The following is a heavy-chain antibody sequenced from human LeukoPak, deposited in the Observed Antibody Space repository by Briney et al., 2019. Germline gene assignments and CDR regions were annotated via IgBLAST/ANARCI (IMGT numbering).Heavy chain of an antibody. CDR1: GFTYSNFE. J-gene: IGHJ2*01. V-gene: IGHV3-48*03. CDR3: ARDSDPAIPSCYFDL. D-gene: IGHD2-21*01. CDR2: ITSTGSTI. Sequence: GGSLRRSRVASGFTYSNFEMNCVREPPGKGLEGFASITSTGSTIYYGDSVKGRFTISRDNAKTSLYLQMTSLRAEDTAVSFCARDSDPAIPSCYFDLWGRGTLVTVSS.